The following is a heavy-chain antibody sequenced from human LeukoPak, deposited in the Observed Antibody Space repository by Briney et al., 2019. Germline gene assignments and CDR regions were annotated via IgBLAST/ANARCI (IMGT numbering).Heavy chain of an antibody. CDR1: GGSISSYY. J-gene: IGHJ4*02. D-gene: IGHD3-3*01. Sequence: SETLSLTCTVSGGSISSYYWSWIRQPPGKRLEWIGHIYYSGSTNYNPSLKSRVTISVDTSKNQFSLKLSSATAADTAVYYCASRSSIWSGYQDTLYYFDSWGQGTLVTVSS. CDR2: IYYSGST. V-gene: IGHV4-59*01. CDR3: ASRSSIWSGYQDTLYYFDS.